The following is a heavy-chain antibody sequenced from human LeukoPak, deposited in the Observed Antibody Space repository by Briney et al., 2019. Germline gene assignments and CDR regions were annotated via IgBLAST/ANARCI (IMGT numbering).Heavy chain of an antibody. V-gene: IGHV3-7*01. CDR1: GFTFSSYW. CDR2: IKQDGSEK. Sequence: GGSLRLSCAASGFTFSSYWMSWVRQAPGKGLEWVANIKQDGSEKYYVDSVKGRFTISRDNAKNSLYLQMNSLRAEDTAVYYCARGPTFESTSYYYYYMDVWGKGTTVTVSS. CDR3: ARGPTFESTSYYYYYMDV. J-gene: IGHJ6*03. D-gene: IGHD2-2*01.